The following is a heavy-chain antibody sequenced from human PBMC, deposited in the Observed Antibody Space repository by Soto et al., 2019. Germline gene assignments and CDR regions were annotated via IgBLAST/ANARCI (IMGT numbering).Heavy chain of an antibody. J-gene: IGHJ4*02. V-gene: IGHV4-39*01. CDR2: IYYSGST. CDR1: GGSISSSSYY. Sequence: SETLSLTCTVSGGSISSSSYYWGWIRQPPGKGLEWIGSIYYSGSTYYNPSLKGRVTISVDTSKNQFSLKLSSVTAADTAVYYCARRLVGATYYFDYWGQGTLVTVSS. D-gene: IGHD1-26*01. CDR3: ARRLVGATYYFDY.